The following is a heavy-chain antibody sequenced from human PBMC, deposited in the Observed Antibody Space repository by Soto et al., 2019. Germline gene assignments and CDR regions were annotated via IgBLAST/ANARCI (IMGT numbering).Heavy chain of an antibody. Sequence: ASVKVSCKASGYTFTSYGISWVRQAPGQGLEWMGWISAYNGNTNYAQKLQGRVTMTTDTSTSTAYMELRSLRSDDTAVYYCAREPKYNWNCVDYYYGMDAWGQGTTVTVSS. CDR1: GYTFTSYG. D-gene: IGHD1-7*01. CDR2: ISAYNGNT. J-gene: IGHJ6*02. V-gene: IGHV1-18*04. CDR3: AREPKYNWNCVDYYYGMDA.